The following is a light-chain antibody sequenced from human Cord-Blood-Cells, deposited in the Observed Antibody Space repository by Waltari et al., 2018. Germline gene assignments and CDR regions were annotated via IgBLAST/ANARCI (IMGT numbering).Light chain of an antibody. CDR1: QSVSTN. J-gene: IGKJ2*01. CDR2: GAS. V-gene: IGKV3-15*01. Sequence: EVVMTQSPATLSVSPGEIATLSCRASQSVSTNLAWYQQKPGQAPRLLIYGASTRATGTLARFSGSGSGTEFNLTISSLESEDFAVYYGQKYKNGPYTFGQGTKLEIK. CDR3: QKYKNGPYT.